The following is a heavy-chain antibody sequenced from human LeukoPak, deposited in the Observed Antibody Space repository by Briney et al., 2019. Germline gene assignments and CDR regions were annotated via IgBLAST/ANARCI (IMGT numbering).Heavy chain of an antibody. Sequence: HPGGSLRLSCAASGFTFGGFAMSWVRRTPGKGLGWVSGISGSGDNTLYAASVKGRFTVSRDNSKNTLYLEMNSLRAEDTAIYYCAKMEGHPLPKYYMDVWGQGTTVTVSS. CDR1: GFTFGGFA. J-gene: IGHJ6*01. D-gene: IGHD2/OR15-2a*01. CDR3: AKMEGHPLPKYYMDV. CDR2: ISGSGDNT. V-gene: IGHV3-23*01.